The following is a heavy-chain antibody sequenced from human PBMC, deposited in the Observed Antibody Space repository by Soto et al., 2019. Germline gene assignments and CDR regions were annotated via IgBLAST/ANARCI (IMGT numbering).Heavy chain of an antibody. CDR2: ISAHSGNT. Sequence: QVQLVQSEGEVKKPGASVKISCRASGYTFTSYAINWVRQAPGQGLEWMGWISAHSGNTNYAQKVQGRVTMTTDTPTSTAYMELRSLRSDDTAIYYCARIGASGIVHDFDFWGQGTLVTVSS. CDR3: ARIGASGIVHDFDF. V-gene: IGHV1-18*01. CDR1: GYTFTSYA. D-gene: IGHD6-13*01. J-gene: IGHJ4*02.